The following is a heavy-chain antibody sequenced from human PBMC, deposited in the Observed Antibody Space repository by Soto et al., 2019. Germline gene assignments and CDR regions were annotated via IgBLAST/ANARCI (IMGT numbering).Heavy chain of an antibody. CDR3: ARSLGYCSSTSCYLWYGMDV. Sequence: ASVKVSCKASGYTFTSYDINWVRQATGQGLEWMGWMNPNSGNTGYAQKFQGRVTMTRNTSISTAYMELSSLRSEDTAVHYCARSLGYCSSTSCYLWYGMDVWGQGTTVTVSS. CDR2: MNPNSGNT. J-gene: IGHJ6*02. CDR1: GYTFTSYD. V-gene: IGHV1-8*01. D-gene: IGHD2-2*01.